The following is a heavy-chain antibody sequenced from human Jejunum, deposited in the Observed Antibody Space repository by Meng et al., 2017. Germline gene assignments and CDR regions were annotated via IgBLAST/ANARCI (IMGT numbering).Heavy chain of an antibody. D-gene: IGHD2-8*01. Sequence: GESLKISCAASGFTFSHYWMHWVRQAPGKGLGWVSHINVDGSATTYADSVKGRFTISRDNAKNTLYLQMNSLRAEETAVYYCTRDCCGVTFDSWGQGTLVTVSS. V-gene: IGHV3-74*01. CDR1: GFTFSHYW. CDR3: TRDCCGVTFDS. J-gene: IGHJ4*02. CDR2: INVDGSAT.